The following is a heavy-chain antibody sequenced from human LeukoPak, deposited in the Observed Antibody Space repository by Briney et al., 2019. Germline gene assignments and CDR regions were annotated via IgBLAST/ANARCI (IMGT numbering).Heavy chain of an antibody. CDR1: GFTISPYY. J-gene: IGHJ3*01. D-gene: IGHD3-16*02. CDR2: IDKDAIEK. V-gene: IGHV3-7*01. CDR3: ARGGLSDGFDV. Sequence: GGSLRLSCIASGFTISPYYMGWARQAPGKGPEWVANIDKDAIEKYYVDSVKGRCTISRDNAKNSLYLEVNSLGVEDTAVYFCARGGLSDGFDVWGRGTVVTVSS.